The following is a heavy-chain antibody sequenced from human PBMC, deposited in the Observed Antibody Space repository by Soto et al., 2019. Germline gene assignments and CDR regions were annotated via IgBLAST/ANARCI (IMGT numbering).Heavy chain of an antibody. J-gene: IGHJ4*02. D-gene: IGHD6-6*01. Sequence: LRLSCAASGFTFSSYAMSWVRQAPGKGLEWVSAISGSGGSTYYADSVKGRFTISRDNSKNTLYLQMNSLRAEDTAVYYCARIAARRTGPFDYWGQGTLVTVSS. CDR2: ISGSGGST. V-gene: IGHV3-23*01. CDR1: GFTFSSYA. CDR3: ARIAARRTGPFDY.